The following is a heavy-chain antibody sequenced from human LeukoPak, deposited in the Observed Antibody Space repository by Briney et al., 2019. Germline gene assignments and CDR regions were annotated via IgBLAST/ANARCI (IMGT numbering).Heavy chain of an antibody. CDR1: GFTFSSYW. Sequence: GGSLRLSCGASGFTFSSYWMSWVRQAPGKGLEWVANIKQDGREKYYVDSVKGRFTISRDNAKNSLYLQMNSLRAEDMALYYCAKANYYDSSGAFDYWGQGTLVTVSS. CDR3: AKANYYDSSGAFDY. V-gene: IGHV3-7*03. CDR2: IKQDGREK. D-gene: IGHD3-22*01. J-gene: IGHJ4*02.